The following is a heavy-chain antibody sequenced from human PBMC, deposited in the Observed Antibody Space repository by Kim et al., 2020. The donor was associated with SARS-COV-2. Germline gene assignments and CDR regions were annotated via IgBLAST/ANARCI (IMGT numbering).Heavy chain of an antibody. CDR2: VNPNTGDT. CDR3: ARQEVTSSFDF. V-gene: IGHV1-2*02. J-gene: IGHJ4*02. Sequence: ASVKVSCKASGYIFTAYYTHWVRQAPGQGLEWIGWVNPNTGDTDYAQKFQGRVTMTRDTSISTAYMELTRLRSDDTAIYYCARQEVTSSFDFCGQGTLFT. CDR1: GYIFTAYY.